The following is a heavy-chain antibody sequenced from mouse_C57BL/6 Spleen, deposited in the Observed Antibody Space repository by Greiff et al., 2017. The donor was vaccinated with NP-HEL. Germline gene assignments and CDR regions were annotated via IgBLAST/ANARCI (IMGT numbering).Heavy chain of an antibody. J-gene: IGHJ1*03. CDR2: IDPSDSYT. V-gene: IGHV1-69*01. D-gene: IGHD1-1*01. CDR1: GYTFTSYW. Sequence: VQLQQSGAELVMPGASVKLSCKASGYTFTSYWMHWVKQRPGQGLEWIGEIDPSDSYTNYNQKFKGKSTLTVDKSSSTAYMQLSSLTSEDSAVYYCARRGVLRYFDVWGTGTTVTVSS. CDR3: ARRGVLRYFDV.